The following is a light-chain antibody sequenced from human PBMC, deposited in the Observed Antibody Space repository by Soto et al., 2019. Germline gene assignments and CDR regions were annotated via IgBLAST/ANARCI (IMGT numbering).Light chain of an antibody. Sequence: EIVLTQSPGTLSLSPGERATLSCRASQSVSSRSLAWYQQKPGQAPRLLISGASSRAADIPDRFSGSGSGTDSTLTSKRLEPEDFAVYYCQQYDSSHRTLRQGTKVDIK. CDR2: GAS. J-gene: IGKJ1*01. CDR3: QQYDSSHRT. V-gene: IGKV3-20*01. CDR1: QSVSSRS.